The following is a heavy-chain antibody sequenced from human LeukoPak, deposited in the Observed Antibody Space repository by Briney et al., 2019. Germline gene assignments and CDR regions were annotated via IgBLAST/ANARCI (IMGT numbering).Heavy chain of an antibody. D-gene: IGHD2-2*01. CDR2: INPNSGGT. CDR3: ARENYCSSTSCYVGLSGYYYYMDV. J-gene: IGHJ6*03. V-gene: IGHV1-2*02. CDR1: GYTFTGYY. Sequence: ASVKVSCKASGYTFTGYYMHWVRQAPGQGLEWMGWINPNSGGTNYAQKFQGRVTMTRDTSISTAYMELSRLRSDDTAVYYCARENYCSSTSCYVGLSGYYYYMDVWGKGTTVTVSS.